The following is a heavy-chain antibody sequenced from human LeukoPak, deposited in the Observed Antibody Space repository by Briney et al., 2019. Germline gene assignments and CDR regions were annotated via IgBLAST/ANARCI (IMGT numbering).Heavy chain of an antibody. J-gene: IGHJ4*02. CDR3: AKSPGPSSTSLDRSN. CDR2: IRYDGSNK. Sequence: PGGSLRLSCAASGFTFSRYGMHWVRQAPGKGLEWVAFIRYDGSNKYYADSVKGRFTISRDNSKNTLYLQMNSLRAEDTAVYYCAKSPGPSSTSLDRSNWGQGTLVTVSS. CDR1: GFTFSRYG. D-gene: IGHD2-2*01. V-gene: IGHV3-30*02.